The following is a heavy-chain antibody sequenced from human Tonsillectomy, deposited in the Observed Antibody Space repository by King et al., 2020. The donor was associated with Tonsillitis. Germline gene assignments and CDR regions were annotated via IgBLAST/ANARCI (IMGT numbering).Heavy chain of an antibody. CDR3: SKSGLDGSGTWHYYYGMDV. J-gene: IGHJ6*02. D-gene: IGHD3-10*01. Sequence: VQLVESGGGLVQPGGSLRLSCAASGFTFSSYAMSWVRQAPGKGLEWVSGISGSGGSTYYADSVKGRFTISRDNSKNTLYLQMNSLRAEDTAVYYCSKSGLDGSGTWHYYYGMDVWGQGTTVTDSS. CDR2: ISGSGGST. CDR1: GFTFSSYA. V-gene: IGHV3-23*04.